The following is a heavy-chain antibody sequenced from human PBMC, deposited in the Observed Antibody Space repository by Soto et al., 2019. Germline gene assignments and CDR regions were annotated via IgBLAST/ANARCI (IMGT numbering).Heavy chain of an antibody. CDR1: GYIFTDYG. Sequence: QVQLVQSGAEVKKPGASVKVSCKASGYIFTDYGISWVRQAPGQGLEWMGWVNIHSGDTNHAQNLQGRVTMTTDRYTGTAYLELRSLRLAGTAVYYWARERGGYSYGESWGQGTLVTVSS. V-gene: IGHV1-18*01. D-gene: IGHD5-18*01. CDR2: VNIHSGDT. J-gene: IGHJ5*02. CDR3: ARERGGYSYGES.